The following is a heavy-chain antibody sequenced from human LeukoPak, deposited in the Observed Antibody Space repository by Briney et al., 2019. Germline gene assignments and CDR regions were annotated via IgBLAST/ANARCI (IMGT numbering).Heavy chain of an antibody. CDR3: AKGHTYGMI. D-gene: IGHD2-8*01. V-gene: IGHV3-11*01. J-gene: IGHJ4*02. CDR1: GFTFSDYY. Sequence: GGSLRLSCAASGFTFSDYYMSWIRQTPGKGPEWVSYISGSGTTMECAKSVKGRFTISRDNAKDSLYLQMNSLEAEDTAVYYCAKGHTYGMIWGQGTLVSVSS. CDR2: ISGSGTTM.